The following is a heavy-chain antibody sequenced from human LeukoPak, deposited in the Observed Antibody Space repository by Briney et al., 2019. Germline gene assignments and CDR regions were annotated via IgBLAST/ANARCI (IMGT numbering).Heavy chain of an antibody. CDR3: AQSDYSNYPGWFDP. D-gene: IGHD4-11*01. V-gene: IGHV3-74*01. J-gene: IGHJ5*02. CDR2: IKGDGSHT. Sequence: GGSLRLSCAASGFTFSNYWMHWVRQAPGKGLVWVSRIKGDGSHTIYADSVKGRFTISRDNSKNTLYLQMNSLRAEDTAVYYCAQSDYSNYPGWFDPWGQGTLVTVSS. CDR1: GFTFSNYW.